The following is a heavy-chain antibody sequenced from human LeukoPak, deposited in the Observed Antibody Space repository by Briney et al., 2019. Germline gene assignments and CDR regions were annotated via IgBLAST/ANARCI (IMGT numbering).Heavy chain of an antibody. CDR3: ATRSILGYYYHYVDV. J-gene: IGHJ6*03. D-gene: IGHD3-22*01. CDR1: GYIVSEFT. CDR2: FDPEDVET. Sequence: ASVKVSCKVSGYIVSEFTIHGVRQTPGKRLEWMGGFDPEDVETVYSQMFKGRLTLTEDTSTNTAYMELTGLTSADTAIYYCATRSILGYYYHYVDVWGKGTPVTVSS. V-gene: IGHV1-24*01.